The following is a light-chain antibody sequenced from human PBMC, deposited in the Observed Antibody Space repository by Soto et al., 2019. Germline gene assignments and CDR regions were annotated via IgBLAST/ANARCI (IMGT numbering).Light chain of an antibody. CDR3: QQYNSYSWT. CDR1: QSIKNW. J-gene: IGKJ1*01. CDR2: DAS. Sequence: DIQMTQSPSILSASVGDRVTITCRASQSIKNWLAWYQQKPGKAPKLLIYDASSLESGVPSRFSGSGSGTEFTLTISSLQPDDFATYYCQQYNSYSWTFGQGTKVDI. V-gene: IGKV1-5*01.